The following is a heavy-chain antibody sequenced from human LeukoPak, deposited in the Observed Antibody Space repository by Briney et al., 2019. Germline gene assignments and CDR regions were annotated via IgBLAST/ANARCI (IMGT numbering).Heavy chain of an antibody. V-gene: IGHV4-59*08. CDR3: ARRTRGTMVRGVIQGGAIDY. J-gene: IGHJ4*02. CDR2: IYYSGST. D-gene: IGHD3-10*01. CDR1: GGSISSYY. Sequence: PSETLSLTCTVSGGSISSYYWSWIRQPPGKGLEWVGYIYYSGSTNYNPSLKSRVTISVDTSKNQFSLKLSSVTAADTAVYYCARRTRGTMVRGVIQGGAIDYWGQGTLVTVSS.